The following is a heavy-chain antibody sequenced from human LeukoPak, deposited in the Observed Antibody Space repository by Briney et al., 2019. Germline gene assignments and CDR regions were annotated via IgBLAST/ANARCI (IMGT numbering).Heavy chain of an antibody. D-gene: IGHD2-15*01. CDR1: GFDFSTYA. Sequence: GGSLRLSCAASGFDFSTYAINWVRQAPGKGLEWVSSISTMSNYIFYGDSVKGRFTISRDNSKNTLYLQMNSLRAEDTAVYYCARDRQSCRGGSCGGLDVWGQGTTVTVSS. CDR3: ARDRQSCRGGSCGGLDV. V-gene: IGHV3-21*04. J-gene: IGHJ6*02. CDR2: ISTMSNYI.